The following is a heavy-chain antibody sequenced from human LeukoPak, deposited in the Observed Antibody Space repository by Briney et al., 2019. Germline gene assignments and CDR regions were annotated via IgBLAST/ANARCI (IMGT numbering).Heavy chain of an antibody. Sequence: SGTLSLTCAVYGGSFSGYYWRWLRQPPGKGLEWIGEINHSGSTNYNPSLKSRVTISVDTSKNQLSLKMSSVTAADTAVYYCTITTGTTLGLMDYWGQGTLVTVSS. D-gene: IGHD1-1*01. CDR2: INHSGST. J-gene: IGHJ4*02. CDR1: GGSFSGYY. CDR3: TITTGTTLGLMDY. V-gene: IGHV4-34*01.